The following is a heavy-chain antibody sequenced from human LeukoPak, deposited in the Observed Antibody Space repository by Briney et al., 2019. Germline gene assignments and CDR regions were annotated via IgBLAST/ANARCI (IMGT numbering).Heavy chain of an antibody. Sequence: GGSLRLPCVASGFTFSSYWMNWVRQAPGKGLEWVANIKQDGSEKYYVDSVMGRFTISRDNAKNSLYLQMNSLRAEDTAVYYCARENDFWSGYSPFDYWGQGTLVTVSS. D-gene: IGHD3-3*01. CDR1: GFTFSSYW. V-gene: IGHV3-7*01. J-gene: IGHJ4*02. CDR2: IKQDGSEK. CDR3: ARENDFWSGYSPFDY.